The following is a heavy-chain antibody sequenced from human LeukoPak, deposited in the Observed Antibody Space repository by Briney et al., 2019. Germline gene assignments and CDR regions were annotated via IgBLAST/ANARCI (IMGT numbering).Heavy chain of an antibody. V-gene: IGHV3-23*01. J-gene: IGHJ6*03. Sequence: PGGSLRLSCAASGFTFSSYAMSWVRQAPGKGLECISGFSGSGGSTYYADSVKGRFTISRDNSKNTPYLQMNSLRAEDTAVYYCARTPGELFHYYMDVWGKGTTVTISS. CDR1: GFTFSSYA. CDR2: FSGSGGST. CDR3: ARTPGELFHYYMDV. D-gene: IGHD3-10*01.